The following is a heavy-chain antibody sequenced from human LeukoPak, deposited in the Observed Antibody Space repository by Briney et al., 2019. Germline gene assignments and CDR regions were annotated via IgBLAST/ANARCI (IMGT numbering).Heavy chain of an antibody. CDR2: IKQDGSEK. CDR3: ARVAQDYDFWSGYYFGGAYYYYYYMDV. CDR1: GFTFSSYW. D-gene: IGHD3-3*01. Sequence: GGSLRLSCAASGFTFSSYWMSWVRQAPGKGLEWVANIKQDGSEKYYVDSVKGRFTISRDNAKNSLYLQMNSLRAEDTAVYYCARVAQDYDFWSGYYFGGAYYYYYYMDVWGKGTTVTVSS. J-gene: IGHJ6*03. V-gene: IGHV3-7*01.